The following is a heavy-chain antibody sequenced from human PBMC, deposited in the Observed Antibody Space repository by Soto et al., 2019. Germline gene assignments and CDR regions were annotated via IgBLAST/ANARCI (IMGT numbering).Heavy chain of an antibody. Sequence: GESLKISCKGSGYSFTSHWIGWVRQMPGKGLEWMGIIYPGDSDTRYSPSFQGQVTISADKSISTAYLQWSSLKASDTAMYYCARPGYYDFWSGYPYGMDVWGQGTTVTVSS. J-gene: IGHJ6*02. CDR3: ARPGYYDFWSGYPYGMDV. CDR2: IYPGDSDT. CDR1: GYSFTSHW. D-gene: IGHD3-3*01. V-gene: IGHV5-51*01.